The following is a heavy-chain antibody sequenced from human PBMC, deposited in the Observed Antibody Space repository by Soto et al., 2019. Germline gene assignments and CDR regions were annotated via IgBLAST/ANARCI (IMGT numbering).Heavy chain of an antibody. V-gene: IGHV1-18*01. Sequence: QVPLVQSGAEVKKPGASVKVSCKASGYTFTGYGIGWVRQAPGQGLEWMGWISGYNGDTNYAQNLQGRVTMTTDTSTSTAHMELRSLRSDDTAVYYCARGGYYYDSSGYYSDYWGQGTLVTVSS. CDR3: ARGGYYYDSSGYYSDY. CDR2: ISGYNGDT. CDR1: GYTFTGYG. J-gene: IGHJ4*02. D-gene: IGHD3-22*01.